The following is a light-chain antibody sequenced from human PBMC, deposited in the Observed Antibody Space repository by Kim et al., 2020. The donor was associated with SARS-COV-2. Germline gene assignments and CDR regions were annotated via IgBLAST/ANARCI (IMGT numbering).Light chain of an antibody. J-gene: IGLJ2*01. Sequence: PGHKARITCSGDALPKQYAYWYQQKPGQAPVLVIYKDSERPSGIPERFSGSSSGKTVTLTISGVQAEDEADYYCQSADSSGTYQVFGGGTQLTVL. V-gene: IGLV3-25*03. CDR3: QSADSSGTYQV. CDR1: ALPKQY. CDR2: KDS.